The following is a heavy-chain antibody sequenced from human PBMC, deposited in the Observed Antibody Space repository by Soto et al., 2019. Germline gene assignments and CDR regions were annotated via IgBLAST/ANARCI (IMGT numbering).Heavy chain of an antibody. CDR2: ISGSGGST. J-gene: IGHJ6*02. Sequence: GGSLRLSCAASGFTFSSYAMSWVRQAPGKGLEWVSAISGSGGSTYYADSVKGRFTISRDNSKNTLYLQMNSLRAEDTAVYYCAKGPRSDIVVVPAAPPGAADYYYGMDVWGQGTTVTVSS. CDR3: AKGPRSDIVVVPAAPPGAADYYYGMDV. V-gene: IGHV3-23*01. D-gene: IGHD2-2*01. CDR1: GFTFSSYA.